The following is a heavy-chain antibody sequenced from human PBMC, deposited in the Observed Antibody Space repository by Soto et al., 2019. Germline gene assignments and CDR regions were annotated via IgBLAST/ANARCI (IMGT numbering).Heavy chain of an antibody. CDR3: TRGPPRVQWFDP. V-gene: IGHV4-61*01. J-gene: IGHJ5*02. Sequence: LSLTCTVSGGAVSSGTYYWGWIRQPPGKGLEWIGHIYFTGSTNYNPSLKSRVTMSLDTSRNQFSLKLSSVTAADTAVYYCTRGPPRVQWFDPWGLGTLVTVSS. CDR2: IYFTGST. CDR1: GGAVSSGTYY.